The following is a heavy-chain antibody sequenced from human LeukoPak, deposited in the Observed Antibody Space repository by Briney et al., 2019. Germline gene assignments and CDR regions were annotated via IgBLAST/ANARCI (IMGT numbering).Heavy chain of an antibody. V-gene: IGHV3-33*08. D-gene: IGHD3-22*01. Sequence: GGSLSLSCAASGFTFSSYGMHWVRQAPGKGLEWVAAIWYGGSNKYYADSVKGRFTISRDNSKNTLYLQMNSLRAEDTAVYYCARGLENDYYDSSGYFQHWGQGTLVTVSS. CDR3: ARGLENDYYDSSGYFQH. CDR2: IWYGGSNK. J-gene: IGHJ1*01. CDR1: GFTFSSYG.